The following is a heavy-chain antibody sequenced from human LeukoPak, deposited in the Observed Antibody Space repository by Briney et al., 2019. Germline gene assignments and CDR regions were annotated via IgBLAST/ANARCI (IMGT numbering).Heavy chain of an antibody. D-gene: IGHD4-17*01. J-gene: IGHJ4*02. CDR3: ARDLSVTTTYGYYFDY. V-gene: IGHV1-46*01. CDR2: INPSGGST. CDR1: GYTFTSYY. Sequence: ASVKVSCKASGYTFTSYYMHWVRQAPGQGLEWMGIINPSGGSTSYAQKFQGRVTMTRDTSTSTVYMELSSLRSEDTAVYYCARDLSVTTTYGYYFDYWGQGTLVTVSS.